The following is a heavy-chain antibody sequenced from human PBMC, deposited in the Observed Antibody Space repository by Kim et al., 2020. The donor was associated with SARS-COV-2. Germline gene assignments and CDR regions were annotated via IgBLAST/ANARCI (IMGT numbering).Heavy chain of an antibody. CDR1: GFTFSSYE. Sequence: GGSLRLSCAASGFTFSSYEMNWVRQAPGKGLEWVSYISSSGSTIYYADSVKGRFTISRDNAKNSLYLQMNSLRAEDTAVYYCARAYSSSWYPPLGYWGQGTLVTVSS. J-gene: IGHJ4*02. D-gene: IGHD6-13*01. CDR3: ARAYSSSWYPPLGY. CDR2: ISSSGSTI. V-gene: IGHV3-48*03.